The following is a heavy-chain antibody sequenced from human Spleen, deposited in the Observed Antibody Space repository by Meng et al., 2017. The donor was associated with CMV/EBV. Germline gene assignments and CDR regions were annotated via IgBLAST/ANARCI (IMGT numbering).Heavy chain of an antibody. Sequence: QVQLVQSGAEVKKPGASVKVSCKASGCTFTSYGMSWLRQAPGQGLEWMGWISAYNGNTIYAQKVQGRVTMTTDASTNTAYLELRSLRSDDTAVYYCARDQQLIPAEYFQHWGPGTLVTVSS. V-gene: IGHV1-18*01. CDR3: ARDQQLIPAEYFQH. D-gene: IGHD6-13*01. CDR2: ISAYNGNT. CDR1: GCTFTSYG. J-gene: IGHJ1*01.